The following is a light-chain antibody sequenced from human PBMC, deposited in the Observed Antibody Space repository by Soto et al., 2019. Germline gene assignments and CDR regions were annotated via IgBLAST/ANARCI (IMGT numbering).Light chain of an antibody. CDR3: QQRSNWHSLT. CDR2: DAS. J-gene: IGKJ4*01. V-gene: IGKV3D-11*01. Sequence: EIVLTQSPATLSLSPGERATLSCRASQGVSSYLAWYQQKPGQAPRLLIYDASNRATGIPARFSGSGPGTDLTLTISSLEPEDFAVYYCQQRSNWHSLTFGGGTKVEIK. CDR1: QGVSSY.